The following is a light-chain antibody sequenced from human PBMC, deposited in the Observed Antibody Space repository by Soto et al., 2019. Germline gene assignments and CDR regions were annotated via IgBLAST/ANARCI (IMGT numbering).Light chain of an antibody. CDR2: KAS. V-gene: IGKV1-5*03. Sequence: DIQMTQSPATLSASVGDRVTICCRASQSISGWLAWYQQKPGKAPKLLIYKASILASGVPSRFSGSGSATEFTLTISSLQPEVFASYYYQHYESFPLTFGGGTKV. CDR3: QHYESFPLT. CDR1: QSISGW. J-gene: IGKJ4*01.